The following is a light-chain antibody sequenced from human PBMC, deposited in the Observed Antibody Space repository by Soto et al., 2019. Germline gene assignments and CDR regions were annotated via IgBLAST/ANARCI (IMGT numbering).Light chain of an antibody. CDR3: QQYASSPVYT. J-gene: IGKJ2*01. Sequence: EIVLTQSPGTLSLSPGERATLSCRARQSVSSSYLAWYQQKPGQAPRLLIYGASSRATGIPDRFSGSGSGTDFSLTISRLETEDFAVYYCQQYASSPVYTFGQGTKLEIK. CDR1: QSVSSSY. CDR2: GAS. V-gene: IGKV3-20*01.